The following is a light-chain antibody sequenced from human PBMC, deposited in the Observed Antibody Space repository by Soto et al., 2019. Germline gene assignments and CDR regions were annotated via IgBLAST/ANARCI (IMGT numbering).Light chain of an antibody. CDR2: GAS. CDR3: QQYGSSPRT. V-gene: IGKV3-20*01. CDR1: QSVSSN. J-gene: IGKJ1*01. Sequence: EIVLTQSPGTLSLSPGERATLSCRASQSVSSNLAWYQQRPGQAPRLLIFGASSRATGIPDRFTGSGSGTDFTLTVGRLEPEDFALYYCQQYGSSPRTFGQGTKVDI.